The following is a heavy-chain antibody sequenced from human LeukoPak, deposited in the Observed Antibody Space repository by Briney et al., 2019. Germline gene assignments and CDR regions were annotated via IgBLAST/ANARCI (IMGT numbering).Heavy chain of an antibody. CDR3: ARVLSGVVVPPTRGDYFDS. CDR2: INHSRRT. V-gene: IGHV4-34*01. Sequence: SETLSLTCAVYVGSFSGYYWSWIRQPPGKGLEWLGEINHSRRTNYNPSLKSRVTISVDTSKNQFSLKVTSVTAADTAVYYCARVLSGVVVPPTRGDYFDSWGQGTVVTVSS. D-gene: IGHD2-2*01. CDR1: VGSFSGYY. J-gene: IGHJ4*02.